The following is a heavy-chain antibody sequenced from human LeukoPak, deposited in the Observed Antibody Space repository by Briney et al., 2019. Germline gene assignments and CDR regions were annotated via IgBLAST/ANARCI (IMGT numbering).Heavy chain of an antibody. CDR3: ARDSPERGYSYGPLDNYFDY. Sequence: SETLSLTCTVSGGSISSYYWNWIRQPPGKGLEWIGYIYYSGSTNYNPSLKSRVTISVDTSKNQFSLKLSSVTAADTAVYFCARDSPERGYSYGPLDNYFDYWGQGTLVTVSS. V-gene: IGHV4-59*12. J-gene: IGHJ4*02. D-gene: IGHD5-18*01. CDR1: GGSISSYY. CDR2: IYYSGST.